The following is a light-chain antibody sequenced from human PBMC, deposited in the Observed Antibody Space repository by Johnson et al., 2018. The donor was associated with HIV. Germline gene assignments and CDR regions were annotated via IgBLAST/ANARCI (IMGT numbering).Light chain of an antibody. J-gene: IGLJ1*01. CDR3: GAWASSLSAHVV. Sequence: QSVLTQPPSVSAAPGQKVTISCSGSSSHIGNYYVSWYQQFPGTAPKLLIYENSKRPSGIPDRFSGSKSGTSATLGITGLQTGDEAAYYCGAWASSLSAHVVFGTGTKVTVL. V-gene: IGLV1-51*02. CDR2: ENS. CDR1: SSHIGNYY.